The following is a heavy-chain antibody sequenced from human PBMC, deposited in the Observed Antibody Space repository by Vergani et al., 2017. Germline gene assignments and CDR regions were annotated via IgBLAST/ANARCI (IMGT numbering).Heavy chain of an antibody. CDR3: AGDTHSWQRADR. Sequence: QVQLQQWGPGLLKPSETLSLTCAVYGGSLSGYNCNWIRQAPGKGLEWIGSLSTTGGATHASHNPSLKSRVSISVDTSKSQFSLRLTSVTAADSAIYYXAGDTHSWQRADRWGQGLLVSVSS. J-gene: IGHJ5*02. V-gene: IGHV4-34*11. CDR2: LSTTGGA. D-gene: IGHD6-13*01. CDR1: GGSLSGYN.